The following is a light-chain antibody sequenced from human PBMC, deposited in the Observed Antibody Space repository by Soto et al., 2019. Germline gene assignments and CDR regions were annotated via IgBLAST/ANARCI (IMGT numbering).Light chain of an antibody. CDR2: GAS. CDR1: QSVTSGY. CDR3: QXYSSSPPAIT. V-gene: IGKV3-20*01. J-gene: IGKJ5*01. Sequence: EIVLTQSPGTLSFSPVERATRSCRASQSVTSGYLAWYQQQPNQAPRLLIYGASYRATGIPDRFSGGGSGTDFTLTISRLEPEDFAVYYXQXYSSSPPAITFGQGTRLEIK.